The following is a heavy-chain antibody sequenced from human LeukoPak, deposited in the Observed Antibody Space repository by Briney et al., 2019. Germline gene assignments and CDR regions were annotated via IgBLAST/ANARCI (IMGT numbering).Heavy chain of an antibody. CDR2: ISSSGSTI. V-gene: IGHV3-48*03. J-gene: IGHJ6*02. Sequence: GGSLRLPCAASGFTFSSYEMNWVRQAPGKGLEWVSYISSSGSTIYYADSVKGRFTISRDNAKNSLYLQMNSLRAEDTAVYYCARDGSLVPHWGYYGMDVWGQGTTVTVSS. CDR1: GFTFSSYE. CDR3: ARDGSLVPHWGYYGMDV. D-gene: IGHD7-27*01.